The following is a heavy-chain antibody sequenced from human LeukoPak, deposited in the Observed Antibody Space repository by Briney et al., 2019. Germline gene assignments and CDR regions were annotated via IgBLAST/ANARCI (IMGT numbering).Heavy chain of an antibody. V-gene: IGHV3-30*02. D-gene: IGHD5-24*01. CDR2: IRYDGSNK. J-gene: IGHJ4*02. CDR1: GFTFSSYG. Sequence: GGSLRLSCAASGFTFSSYGMHWVRQAPGKGLEWVAFIRYDGSNKYYADSVKGRFTISRDNAKNTLYLQMNSLRVEDTAVYYCSGDHSGPQDFWGQGTLVTVSS. CDR3: SGDHSGPQDF.